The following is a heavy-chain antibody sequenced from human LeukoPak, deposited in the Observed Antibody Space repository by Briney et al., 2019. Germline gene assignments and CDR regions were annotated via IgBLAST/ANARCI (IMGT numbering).Heavy chain of an antibody. CDR2: ISSNGGST. Sequence: GGSLRLSCAASGFTFSSYAMHWVRQAPGKGLEYVSAISSNGGSTYYANSVKGRFTISRDNSKNTLYLQMGSLRAEDMAVYYCAREGSAAGTWGRGTLVTVSS. D-gene: IGHD6-13*01. J-gene: IGHJ4*02. CDR1: GFTFSSYA. CDR3: AREGSAAGT. V-gene: IGHV3-64*01.